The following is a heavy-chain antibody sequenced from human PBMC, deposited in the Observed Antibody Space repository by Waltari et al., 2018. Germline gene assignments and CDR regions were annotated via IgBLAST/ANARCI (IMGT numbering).Heavy chain of an antibody. V-gene: IGHV3-7*01. CDR3: ARTGARWLQFAAFDI. D-gene: IGHD5-12*01. CDR1: RFPFGNYC. J-gene: IGHJ3*02. Sequence: EVLLVESGGGLVQTGGSLRLSCAASRFPFGNYCMTWVRQAPGKGLEWVANINQDGSEEYYVDSVKGRFTISRDNAKNSLYLEMKTLRAEDTAIYYCARTGARWLQFAAFDIWGQGTMVTVSS. CDR2: INQDGSEE.